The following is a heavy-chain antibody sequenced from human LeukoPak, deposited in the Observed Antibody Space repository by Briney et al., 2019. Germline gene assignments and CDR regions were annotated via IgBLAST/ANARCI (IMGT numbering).Heavy chain of an antibody. D-gene: IGHD5-12*01. CDR1: GSSISSGVYY. V-gene: IGHV4-61*02. Sequence: SETLSLTCTVSGSSISSGVYYWSWIRQPAGKGLEWIGRIHTRGTTNYNPSLKSRVTISVDTPKSQFSLNLSSVTAADTGVYYCASHSGGYAYWGQGTLVTVSS. J-gene: IGHJ4*02. CDR3: ASHSGGYAY. CDR2: IHTRGTT.